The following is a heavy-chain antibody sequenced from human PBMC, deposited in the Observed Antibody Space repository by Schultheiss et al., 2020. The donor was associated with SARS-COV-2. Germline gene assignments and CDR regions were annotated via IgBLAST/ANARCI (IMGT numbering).Heavy chain of an antibody. CDR3: AITMVQGVITTPFDY. CDR2: ISYDGSNK. V-gene: IGHV3-30-3*01. Sequence: GGSLRLSCAASGFTFSSYAMHWVRQAPGKGLEWVAVISYDGSNKYYADSVKGRFTISRDNSKNTLYLQMNSLRAEDTAVYYCAITMVQGVITTPFDYWGQGTLVTGSS. CDR1: GFTFSSYA. J-gene: IGHJ4*02. D-gene: IGHD3-10*01.